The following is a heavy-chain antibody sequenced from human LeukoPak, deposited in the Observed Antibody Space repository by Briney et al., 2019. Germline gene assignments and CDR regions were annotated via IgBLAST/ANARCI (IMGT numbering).Heavy chain of an antibody. CDR3: ARQYYDILTGYYSNWFDP. D-gene: IGHD3-9*01. J-gene: IGHJ5*02. CDR2: INPNSGGT. V-gene: IGHV1-2*02. Sequence: ASVKVSCKASGYTFTGHYMHWVRQAPGQGLEWMGWINPNSGGTNYAQKFQGRVTLTRDTSISTAHMELSRLRSDDTAVYYCARQYYDILTGYYSNWFDPWGQGTLVTVSS. CDR1: GYTFTGHY.